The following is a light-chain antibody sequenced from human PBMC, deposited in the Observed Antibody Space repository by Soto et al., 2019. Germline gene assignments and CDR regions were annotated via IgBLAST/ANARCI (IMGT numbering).Light chain of an antibody. J-gene: IGLJ1*01. CDR3: SSCTSATTYV. CDR1: SSDVGAYNY. Sequence: QSVLTQPASVSGSPGQSITISCTGTSSDVGAYNYDSWYQQYPGEAPKVTIYDVSHRPAGVSNRFSGSKSGNTASLTISGLQTQDEADYYCSSCTSATTYVFGTGTKVTVL. V-gene: IGLV2-14*01. CDR2: DVS.